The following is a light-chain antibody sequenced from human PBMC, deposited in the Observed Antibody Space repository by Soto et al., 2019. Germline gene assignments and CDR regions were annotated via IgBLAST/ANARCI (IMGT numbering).Light chain of an antibody. CDR1: SSDVGGYDR. J-gene: IGLJ3*02. Sequence: QSALTQPPSVSGSPGQSVTISCIGTSSDVGGYDRVSWYQQPPGTAHKLMIYEVTNRPSGVPDRFSGSRSGKTASLTISGLQAEDEADYYCTSYTSNSTWVFGGGTKLTVL. V-gene: IGLV2-18*02. CDR2: EVT. CDR3: TSYTSNSTWV.